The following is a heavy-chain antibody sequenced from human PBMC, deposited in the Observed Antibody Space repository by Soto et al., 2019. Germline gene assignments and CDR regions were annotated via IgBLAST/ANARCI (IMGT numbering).Heavy chain of an antibody. D-gene: IGHD6-13*01. J-gene: IGHJ1*01. CDR2: ISGYNGNT. V-gene: IGHV1-18*01. CDR3: ARGGSSWSTESSQH. Sequence: QVQLVQSGAEVKKPGASVKVSCKASGYTFSNYGISWVRQAPGQGPEWMGWISGYNGNTNYGQTLQGRVTMTTDTSTSTAYMELRSLRYDDTAVYYCARGGSSWSTESSQHWGQGTLVIVSS. CDR1: GYTFSNYG.